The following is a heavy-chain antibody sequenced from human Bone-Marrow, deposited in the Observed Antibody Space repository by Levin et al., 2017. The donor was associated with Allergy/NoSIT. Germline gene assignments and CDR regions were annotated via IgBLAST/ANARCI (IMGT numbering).Heavy chain of an antibody. CDR3: AGYTAKDY. D-gene: IGHD5-18*01. CDR2: IYSGGST. V-gene: IGHV3-53*01. CDR1: GFTVGNNY. Sequence: PGGSLRLSCVASGFTVGNNYMSWVRQAPGKGLEWVSVIYSGGSTYYADSVKGRFTVSRDSSKNILFLQMNSLTAEDTAVYYCAGYTAKDYWGRGTLVTVSS. J-gene: IGHJ4*02.